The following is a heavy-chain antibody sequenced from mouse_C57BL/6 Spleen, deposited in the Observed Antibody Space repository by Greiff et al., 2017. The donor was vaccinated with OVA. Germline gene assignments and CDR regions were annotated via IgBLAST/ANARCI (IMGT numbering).Heavy chain of an antibody. CDR1: GYAFSSSW. CDR2: IYPGDGDT. CDR3: AREGHSNYFYAMDY. J-gene: IGHJ4*01. D-gene: IGHD2-5*01. Sequence: VQLQQSGPELVKPGASVKISCKASGYAFSSSWMNWVKQRPGKGLEWIGRIYPGDGDTNYNGKFKGKATLTADKSSSTAYMQLSSLTSEDSAVYFWAREGHSNYFYAMDYWGQGTSVTVSA. V-gene: IGHV1-82*01.